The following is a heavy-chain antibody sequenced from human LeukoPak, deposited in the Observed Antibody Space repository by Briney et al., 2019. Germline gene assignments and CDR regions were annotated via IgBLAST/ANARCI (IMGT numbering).Heavy chain of an antibody. CDR3: ARAVGGSYLKGAFDI. Sequence: VASVKVSCKASGYTFTSYGISWVRQAPGQGLEWMGWISAYNGNTNYAQKLQGRVTMTTGTSTSTAYMELRSLRSDDTAVYYCARAVGGSYLKGAFDIWGQGTMVTVSS. CDR2: ISAYNGNT. J-gene: IGHJ3*02. V-gene: IGHV1-18*01. CDR1: GYTFTSYG. D-gene: IGHD2-15*01.